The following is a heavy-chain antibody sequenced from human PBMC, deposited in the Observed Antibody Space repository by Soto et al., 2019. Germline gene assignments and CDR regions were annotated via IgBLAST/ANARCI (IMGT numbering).Heavy chain of an antibody. CDR2: MNPNSGNT. Sequence: ASVKVSCKASGHTFTSYDINWVRQATGQGLEWMGWMNPNSGNTGYAQKFQGRVTMTRNTSISTAYMELSSLRSEDTAVYYCARGLDDYYGMDVWGQGTTVTVSS. V-gene: IGHV1-8*01. CDR1: GHTFTSYD. CDR3: ARGLDDYYGMDV. J-gene: IGHJ6*02.